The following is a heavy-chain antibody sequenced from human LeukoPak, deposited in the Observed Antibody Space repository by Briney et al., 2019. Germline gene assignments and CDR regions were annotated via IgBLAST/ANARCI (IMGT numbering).Heavy chain of an antibody. Sequence: ASVKVSCKASGYTFTSYGISWVRQAPGQGLEWMGWISAYNGNTNYAQKLQGRVTMTTDTSTSTAYMELRSPRSDDTAVYYCARVIYSDYVWGSYRYTCYFDYWGQGTLVTVSS. CDR1: GYTFTSYG. J-gene: IGHJ4*02. V-gene: IGHV1-18*04. CDR3: ARVIYSDYVWGSYRYTCYFDY. D-gene: IGHD3-16*02. CDR2: ISAYNGNT.